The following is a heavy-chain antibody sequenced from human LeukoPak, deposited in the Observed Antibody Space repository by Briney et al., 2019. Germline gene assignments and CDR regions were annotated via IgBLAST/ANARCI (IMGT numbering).Heavy chain of an antibody. CDR3: ARGGALGY. Sequence: GGFLRLSCAASGFTFSSYSMNWVRQAPGKGLEWVSYISSSSSTIYYADSVKGRFTISRDNAKNSLYLQMNSLRAEDTAAYYCARGGALGYWGQGTLVTVSS. J-gene: IGHJ4*02. CDR2: ISSSSSTI. CDR1: GFTFSSYS. D-gene: IGHD3-16*01. V-gene: IGHV3-48*01.